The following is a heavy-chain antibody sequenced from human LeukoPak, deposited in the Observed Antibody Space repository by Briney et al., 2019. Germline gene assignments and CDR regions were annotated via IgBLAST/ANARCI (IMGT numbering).Heavy chain of an antibody. D-gene: IGHD6-19*01. V-gene: IGHV4-61*01. J-gene: IGHJ4*02. CDR2: IYYSGST. CDR3: ARQEGEAVAGTFPFDY. CDR1: GGSVSSGSYY. Sequence: SETLSLTCTVSGGSVSSGSYYWSRIRQPPGKGLEWIGYIYYSGSTNYNPSLKSRVTISVDTSKNQFSLKLSSVTAADTAVYYCARQEGEAVAGTFPFDYWGQGTLVTVSS.